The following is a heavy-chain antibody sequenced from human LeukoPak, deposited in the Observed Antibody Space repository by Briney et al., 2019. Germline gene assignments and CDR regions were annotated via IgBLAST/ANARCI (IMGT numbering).Heavy chain of an antibody. CDR1: GFSVSANY. V-gene: IGHV3-53*04. J-gene: IGHJ4*02. D-gene: IGHD5-24*01. CDR3: ARETRRDGYNARYFDY. Sequence: GGSLRLSCAASGFSVSANYMNWVRQAPGKGLEWVSIIHSGGATYYANSVKGRFTISRHESKNTLYLQMNTLRPEDTAVYFCARETRRDGYNARYFDYWGQGTLVTVSS. CDR2: IHSGGAT.